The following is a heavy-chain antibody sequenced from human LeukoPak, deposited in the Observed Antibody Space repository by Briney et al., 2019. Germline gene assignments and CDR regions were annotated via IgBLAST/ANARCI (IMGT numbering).Heavy chain of an antibody. CDR3: ARCGPSGSYYCAFDY. CDR1: GYTFTSYY. J-gene: IGHJ4*02. CDR2: INPSGGST. V-gene: IGHV1-46*01. Sequence: ASVKVSCKASGYTFTSYYMHWVRQAPGQGLEWMGVINPSGGSTSYAQKFQGRVTMTRDTSTSTVYMELSSLRSEDTAVYYCARCGPSGSYYCAFDYWGQGTLVTVSS. D-gene: IGHD1-26*01.